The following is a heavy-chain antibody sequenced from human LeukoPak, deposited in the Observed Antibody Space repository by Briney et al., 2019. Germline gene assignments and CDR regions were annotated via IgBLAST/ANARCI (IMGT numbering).Heavy chain of an antibody. J-gene: IGHJ4*02. CDR3: AKGGAPYQLLSNHLDY. V-gene: IGHV3-15*01. CDR2: IKSKTDGGTT. CDR1: GFTFSDAW. D-gene: IGHD2-2*01. Sequence: GGSLRLSCAASGFTFSDAWMSWVRQAPGKGLEWVGRIKSKTDGGTTDYAAPVKGRFTISRDDSKNTLYLQMNSLKTEDTAVYYCAKGGAPYQLLSNHLDYWGQGTLVTVSS.